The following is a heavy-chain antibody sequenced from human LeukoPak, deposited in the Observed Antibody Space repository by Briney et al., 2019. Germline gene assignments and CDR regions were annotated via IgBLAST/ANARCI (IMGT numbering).Heavy chain of an antibody. Sequence: GGSLRLSCAASGFTLSSYAMTWVRQAPGRGLEWVSSVDGGGGGTYYADSVKGRFTISRDNSKNTLYLQMNSLRAEDTAVYYCAKDTSSGLDYWGQGTLVTVSS. CDR1: GFTLSSYA. V-gene: IGHV3-23*01. D-gene: IGHD6-19*01. CDR3: AKDTSSGLDY. J-gene: IGHJ4*02. CDR2: VDGGGGGT.